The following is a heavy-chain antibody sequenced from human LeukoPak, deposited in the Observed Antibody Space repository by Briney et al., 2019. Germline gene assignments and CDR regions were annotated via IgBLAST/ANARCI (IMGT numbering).Heavy chain of an antibody. CDR1: GDSVSSNSAA. CDR3: ARGRGYYYDSSGYPRGAFDI. D-gene: IGHD3-22*01. J-gene: IGHJ3*02. V-gene: IGHV6-1*01. Sequence: SQTLSLTCAISGDSVSSNSAAWNWIRQSPSRGLEWLGRTYYRSKWYNDYAVSVKSRITINPDTSKNQFSLQLNSVTPEDTAVYYCARGRGYYYDSSGYPRGAFDIWGQGTMVTVSS. CDR2: TYYRSKWYN.